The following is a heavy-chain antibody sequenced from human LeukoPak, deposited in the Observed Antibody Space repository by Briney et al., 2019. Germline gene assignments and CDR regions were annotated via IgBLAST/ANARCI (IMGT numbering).Heavy chain of an antibody. Sequence: ASVKVSCKASGYTFTGYYMHWVRQAPGQGLEWMGWINPNNGGPDYAQKFKARVTMTRDTSISTVYMELSRLRSDDTALYYCARDLRTWLTFDYWGQGTLVTVSS. D-gene: IGHD3-9*01. CDR1: GYTFTGYY. CDR3: ARDLRTWLTFDY. V-gene: IGHV1-2*02. CDR2: INPNNGGP. J-gene: IGHJ4*02.